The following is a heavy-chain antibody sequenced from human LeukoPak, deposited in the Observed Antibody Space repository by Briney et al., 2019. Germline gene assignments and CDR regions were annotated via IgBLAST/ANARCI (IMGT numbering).Heavy chain of an antibody. CDR3: ARDLRIGGNSFEDY. CDR2: ISAYNGNT. CDR1: GYTFTSYG. D-gene: IGHD4-23*01. J-gene: IGHJ4*02. Sequence: GASVKVSCKASGYTFTSYGISWVRQAPGQGLEWMGWISAYNGNTNYAQKLQGRVTMTTDTSTSTAYMELRSLRSDDAAVYYCARDLRIGGNSFEDYWGQGTLVTVSS. V-gene: IGHV1-18*01.